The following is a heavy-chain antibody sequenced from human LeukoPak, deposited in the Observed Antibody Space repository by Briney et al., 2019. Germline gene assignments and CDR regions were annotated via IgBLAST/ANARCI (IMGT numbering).Heavy chain of an antibody. Sequence: GGSLRLSCAASAFTFRTYSVNWVRQAPGKGLEWVSYISSSGSTIYYADSVKGRFTISRDNAKNSLYLQMNSLRAEDTAVYYCARGAYGDYEFEVFDYWGQGTLVTVSS. J-gene: IGHJ4*02. CDR3: ARGAYGDYEFEVFDY. V-gene: IGHV3-48*04. D-gene: IGHD4-17*01. CDR1: AFTFRTYS. CDR2: ISSSGSTI.